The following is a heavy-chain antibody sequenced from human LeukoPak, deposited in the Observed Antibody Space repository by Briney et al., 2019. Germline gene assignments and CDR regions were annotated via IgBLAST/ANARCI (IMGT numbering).Heavy chain of an antibody. J-gene: IGHJ4*02. D-gene: IGHD1-26*01. Sequence: GGSLRLSCAASGFTFRSHGMHWVRQAPGKGLEWVAFIWYDGSNKYYTDSVKGRFTISRDNSKNTLYLQMNSLRAEDTAVYYCAGDRATSYFDYWGQGARVTISS. V-gene: IGHV3-33*01. CDR2: IWYDGSNK. CDR3: AGDRATSYFDY. CDR1: GFTFRSHG.